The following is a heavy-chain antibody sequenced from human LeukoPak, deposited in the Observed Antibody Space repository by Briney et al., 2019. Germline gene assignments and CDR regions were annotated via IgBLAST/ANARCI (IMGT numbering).Heavy chain of an antibody. Sequence: GGSLRLSCAASGVTFDDYAMHWVRQAPGKGLEWVSLISWDGVRTYSADSVKRRFTISRDNSKTSLYLQMSSLRAEDTALYFCARVGRAYYYYYGMDVWGKGTTVTVSS. V-gene: IGHV3-43D*04. J-gene: IGHJ6*04. CDR1: GVTFDDYA. CDR3: ARVGRAYYYYYGMDV. D-gene: IGHD3-10*01. CDR2: ISWDGVRT.